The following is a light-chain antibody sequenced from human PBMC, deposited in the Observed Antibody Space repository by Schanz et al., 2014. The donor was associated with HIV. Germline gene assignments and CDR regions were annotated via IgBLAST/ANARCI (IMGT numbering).Light chain of an antibody. V-gene: IGLV2-8*01. Sequence: QSALTQPASVSGSPGQSITISCTGTSSDVDDFNYLSWYQQFPGRAPKLIISEVTKRPSGVPDRFSGSKSGNTASLTVSGLQAEDEADYYCASYAGSNNLVFGGGTKLTVL. CDR1: SSDVDDFNY. J-gene: IGLJ2*01. CDR3: ASYAGSNNLV. CDR2: EVT.